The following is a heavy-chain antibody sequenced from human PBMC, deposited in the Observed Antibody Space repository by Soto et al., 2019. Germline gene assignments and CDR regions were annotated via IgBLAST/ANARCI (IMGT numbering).Heavy chain of an antibody. Sequence: SETLSLTCTVSGDSIISSDFYWGWVRQPPGKGLEWIGSIFYLGSSYYNPSLKSRVTMSVDTSKNQFSLRLRSVTAADTALYFRARHSLALRKNNWFDPWGQGIMVTVSS. CDR2: IFYLGSS. V-gene: IGHV4-39*01. D-gene: IGHD3-3*02. J-gene: IGHJ5*02. CDR1: GDSIISSDFY. CDR3: ARHSLALRKNNWFDP.